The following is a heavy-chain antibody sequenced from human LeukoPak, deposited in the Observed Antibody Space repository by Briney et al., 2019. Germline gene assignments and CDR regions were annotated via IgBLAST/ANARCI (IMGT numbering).Heavy chain of an antibody. V-gene: IGHV4-34*01. CDR2: INNSGST. CDR1: GGSFSGYY. J-gene: IGHJ6*02. Sequence: SETLSLTCAVYGGSFSGYYWSWIRQPPGKGLEWIGEINNSGSTNYNPSLKSRVTISVDTSKNQFSLKLSSVTAADTAVYYCARGRYYYYGMDVWGQGTTVTVSS. CDR3: ARGRYYYYGMDV.